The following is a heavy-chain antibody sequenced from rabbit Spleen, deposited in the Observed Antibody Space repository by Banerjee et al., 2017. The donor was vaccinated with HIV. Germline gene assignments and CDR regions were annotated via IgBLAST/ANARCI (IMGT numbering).Heavy chain of an antibody. CDR3: GRSSDAGYAGYGYGFNL. CDR2: IYTGGSGGV. J-gene: IGHJ4*01. D-gene: IGHD7-1*01. Sequence: QEQLVESGGGLVQPGGSLKLSCKASGFDFSSYGVSWVRQAPGKGLEWIGCIYTGGSGGVYYATWTKGRFTISKTSSTTVTLQMTSLTAADTATYFCGRSSDAGYAGYGYGFNLWGQGTLVTVS. V-gene: IGHV1S45*01. CDR1: GFDFSSYG.